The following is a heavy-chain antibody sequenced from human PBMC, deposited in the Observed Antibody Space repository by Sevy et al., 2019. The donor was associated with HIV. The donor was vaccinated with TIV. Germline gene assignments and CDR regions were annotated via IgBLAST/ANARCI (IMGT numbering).Heavy chain of an antibody. D-gene: IGHD5-18*01. V-gene: IGHV6-1*01. CDR3: ARQLIQNGYSYGANFGY. Sequence: SQTLSLTCAISGDSVSSNSAAWNWIRQSPSRGLEWLGRTYYRSKWYNDYAVSVKSRITINPDTSKNQFSLQLNSVTPEDTAVYYCARQLIQNGYSYGANFGYWGQGTLVTVSS. CDR2: TYYRSKWYN. J-gene: IGHJ4*02. CDR1: GDSVSSNSAA.